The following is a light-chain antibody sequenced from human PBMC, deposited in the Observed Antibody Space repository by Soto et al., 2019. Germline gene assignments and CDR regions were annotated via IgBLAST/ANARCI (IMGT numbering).Light chain of an antibody. V-gene: IGLV2-11*01. CDR3: CSYAGSYTFVV. Sequence: QSLLTQPRSVSGSPGQSGTLSCTGTSIDVGGYNYVSWYQQHPGKAPKLMIYDVSKRPSGVPDRFSGSKSGNTASLTISGLQAEDEADYYCCSYAGSYTFVVFGGGTKVTVL. CDR1: SIDVGGYNY. J-gene: IGLJ2*01. CDR2: DVS.